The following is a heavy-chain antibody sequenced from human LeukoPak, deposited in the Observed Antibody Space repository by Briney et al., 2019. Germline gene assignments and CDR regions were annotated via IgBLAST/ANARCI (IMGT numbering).Heavy chain of an antibody. CDR3: AGRYCSSTSCNYYYYMDV. V-gene: IGHV1-2*02. CDR1: GYTFTGYY. J-gene: IGHJ6*03. Sequence: ASVKVSCKASGYTFTGYYMHWVRQAPGQGLEWMGWINPNSGGTNYAQKFQGRVTMTRDTSISTAYMELSSLRSEDTAVYYCAGRYCSSTSCNYYYYMDVWGKGTTVTVSS. CDR2: INPNSGGT. D-gene: IGHD2-2*01.